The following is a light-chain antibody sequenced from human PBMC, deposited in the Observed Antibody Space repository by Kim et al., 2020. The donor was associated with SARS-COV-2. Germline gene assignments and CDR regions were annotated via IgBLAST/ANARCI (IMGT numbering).Light chain of an antibody. CDR3: QQYGSSYT. J-gene: IGKJ2*01. V-gene: IGKV3-20*01. Sequence: EIVLTQSPGTLSLSPGERVTLSCRASQSVSSSYLAWYQQKPGQAPRLLIYGVFRRATGIPDRFSGSGSGTDFTLTISRLEPEDFAVYYCQQYGSSYTFGQGTKLEI. CDR1: QSVSSSY. CDR2: GVF.